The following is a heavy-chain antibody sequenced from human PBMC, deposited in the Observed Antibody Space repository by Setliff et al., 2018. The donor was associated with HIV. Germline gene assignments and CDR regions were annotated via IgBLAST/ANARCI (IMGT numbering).Heavy chain of an antibody. CDR3: AKSHRSCTGDTCYTSFDI. V-gene: IGHV3-30*02. CDR1: GFLFSRYA. CDR2: IRSDVNGE. J-gene: IGHJ3*02. D-gene: IGHD1-26*01. Sequence: GGSLRLSCAASGFLFSRYAMHWVRQAPGKGLEWAALIRSDVNGEDYRDSVRGRFTISRDNSKNTLFLQMNSLRAGDTVVYYCAKSHRSCTGDTCYTSFDIWGQGTMVTVSS.